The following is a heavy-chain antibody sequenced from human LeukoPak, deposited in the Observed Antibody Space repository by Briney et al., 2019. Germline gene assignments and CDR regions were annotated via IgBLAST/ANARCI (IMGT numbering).Heavy chain of an antibody. CDR1: GFTFSSYA. Sequence: SGGSLRLSCAASGFTFSSYAMHWVRQAPAKGLEWGAVISYDGSNKYYADSVKGRFTISRDNSKNTLYLQMNSLRAEDTAVYYCASGEGPLGELSFFDYWGQGTLVTVSS. V-gene: IGHV3-30*04. J-gene: IGHJ4*02. CDR2: ISYDGSNK. CDR3: ASGEGPLGELSFFDY. D-gene: IGHD3-16*02.